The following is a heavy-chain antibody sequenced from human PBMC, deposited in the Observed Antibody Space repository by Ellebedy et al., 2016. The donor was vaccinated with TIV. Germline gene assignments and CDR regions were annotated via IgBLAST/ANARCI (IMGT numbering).Heavy chain of an antibody. D-gene: IGHD1-26*01. CDR3: AAQVGGTTIFDN. Sequence: GGSLRLXXIASGFTFSHNYMSWVRQAPGKGLEWVANINLDGSDNFYVDSVKGRFTISRDNAKNSLYLQLNSLRAEDTAVYFCAAQVGGTTIFDNWGQGTLVTVSS. V-gene: IGHV3-7*01. CDR1: GFTFSHNY. J-gene: IGHJ4*02. CDR2: INLDGSDN.